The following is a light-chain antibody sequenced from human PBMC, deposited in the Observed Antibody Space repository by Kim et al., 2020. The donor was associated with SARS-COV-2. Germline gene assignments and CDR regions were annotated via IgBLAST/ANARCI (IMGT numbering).Light chain of an antibody. CDR2: KAS. J-gene: IGKJ2*01. Sequence: DIQMTQSPSTLSASVGDKITITCRASQSISSWLAWYQQKPGEAPKLLIYKASTLESGVPSRFSGSGSGTEFTLTISCLQADDFATYYCQQSNTYSTFGQGTKLEI. CDR1: QSISSW. CDR3: QQSNTYST. V-gene: IGKV1-5*03.